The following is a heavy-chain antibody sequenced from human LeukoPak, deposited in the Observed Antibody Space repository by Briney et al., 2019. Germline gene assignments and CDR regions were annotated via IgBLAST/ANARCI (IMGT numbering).Heavy chain of an antibody. CDR3: ARVTTWGSHPRNFDY. CDR1: GYTFTSYY. J-gene: IGHJ4*02. V-gene: IGHV1-46*01. CDR2: TNPSGGST. D-gene: IGHD7-27*01. Sequence: ASVKVSCKASGYTFTSYYMHWVRQAPGQGLEWMGITNPSGGSTSYAQKFQGRVTMTRDTSTSTVYMELSSLRSEDTAVYYCARVTTWGSHPRNFDYWGQGTLVTVSS.